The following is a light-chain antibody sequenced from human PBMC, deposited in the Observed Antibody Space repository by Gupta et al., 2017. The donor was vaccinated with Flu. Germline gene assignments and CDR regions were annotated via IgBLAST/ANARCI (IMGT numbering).Light chain of an antibody. CDR1: QSVLYSSNDKNY. CDR2: YAS. CDR3: HQENTWPFT. J-gene: IGKJ4*01. Sequence: SPSERATISGKASQSVLYSSNDKNYLAWYQHKPGQPPRLLIYYASTRDTGVPDRFSGSGSGTDFTLTISSLQAEDFAVYYCHQENTWPFTFGRGTKVEIK. V-gene: IGKV4-1*01.